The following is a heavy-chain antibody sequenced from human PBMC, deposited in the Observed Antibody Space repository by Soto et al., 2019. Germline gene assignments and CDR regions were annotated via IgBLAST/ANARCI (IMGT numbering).Heavy chain of an antibody. CDR1: GFSFSTYA. CDR2: ITPSGGNT. D-gene: IGHD2-8*01. V-gene: IGHV3-23*01. CDR3: AGRYCPNGVCYTNYYYYMDI. J-gene: IGHJ6*03. Sequence: EVQLLESGGGLVQPGGSLRLSCAASGFSFSTYAMTWVRQAPGKGLEWVSTITPSGGNTYYADSVKVRFTITRENSKNTLYLHMNSLRAEDTAVNYCAGRYCPNGVCYTNYYYYMDIWGEGTTVTVSS.